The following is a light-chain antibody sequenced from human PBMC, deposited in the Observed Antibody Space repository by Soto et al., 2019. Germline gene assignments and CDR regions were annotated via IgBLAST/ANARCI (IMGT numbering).Light chain of an antibody. J-gene: IGKJ1*01. CDR3: QQSNTFWT. V-gene: IGKV1-5*01. CDR2: DVS. CDR1: QTISSW. Sequence: IQMTQSPSTLSGSVGDRVTITCRASQTISSWLAWYQQKPGKAPKLLIYDVSTLGSGVPSRFSGSGSGTDFNLTISSLQPDDFATYYCQQSNTFWTFGQGTKVDIK.